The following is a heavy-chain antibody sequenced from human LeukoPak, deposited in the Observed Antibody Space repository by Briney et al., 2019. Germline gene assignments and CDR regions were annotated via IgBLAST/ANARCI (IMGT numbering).Heavy chain of an antibody. CDR3: ATFGKYSSGWYVPENFDY. CDR2: VYPEDGET. J-gene: IGHJ4*02. D-gene: IGHD6-19*01. Sequence: ASVTVSCMASGYTFTDYYMHWVQQAPGKGLEWMGRVYPEDGETIYAEKFQGRVTITADTSTDTAYMELSSLRSEDTAVYYCATFGKYSSGWYVPENFDYWGQGTLVTVSS. V-gene: IGHV1-69-2*01. CDR1: GYTFTDYY.